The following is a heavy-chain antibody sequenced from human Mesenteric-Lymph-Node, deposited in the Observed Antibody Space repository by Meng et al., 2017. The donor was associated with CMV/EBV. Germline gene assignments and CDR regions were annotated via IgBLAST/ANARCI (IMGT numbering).Heavy chain of an antibody. D-gene: IGHD2-2*01. CDR2: IYHTGST. J-gene: IGHJ5*01. V-gene: IGHV4-34*10. CDR1: AGSLSGYY. Sequence: SETLSLTCAVDAGSLSGYYWSWIRQPPGKGLEYIGEIYHTGSTNQNPSLRSRVTMSVDTSKKQFYLSLRSVTAADTAEYYCARVQRDCSPSSCYWVFDSWGQGTLVTVSS. CDR3: ARVQRDCSPSSCYWVFDS.